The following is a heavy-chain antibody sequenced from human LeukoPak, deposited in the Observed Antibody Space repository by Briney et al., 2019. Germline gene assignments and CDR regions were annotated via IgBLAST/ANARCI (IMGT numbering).Heavy chain of an antibody. J-gene: IGHJ4*02. CDR2: INQDDSQI. CDR1: GFTFNKYW. CDR3: ARGYYYSWTYYLSFFDY. V-gene: IGHV3-7*01. Sequence: GGSLRLSCAASGFTFNKYWLTWVRQAPGKGLEWVANINQDDSQIYYLESVEGRFTITRDNAKNSLHLQMNSLRAEDTAIYYCARGYYYSWTYYLSFFDYWGQGTLVTVSS. D-gene: IGHD3-10*01.